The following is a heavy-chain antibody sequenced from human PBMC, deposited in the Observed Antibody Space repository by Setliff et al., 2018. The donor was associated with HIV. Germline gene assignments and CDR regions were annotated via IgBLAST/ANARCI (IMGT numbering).Heavy chain of an antibody. CDR2: ISGSSSYW. J-gene: IGHJ6*03. CDR3: AREIRAGDYPPYNYYFYMDV. V-gene: IGHV3-21*01. D-gene: IGHD4-17*01. Sequence: GGSLRLSCVASGFTFSKYFMNWVRQTPGKGLDGVSSISGSSSYWKYADSVKGRFTISRDNAKNSLFLQMNSLRAEDTAVYYCAREIRAGDYPPYNYYFYMDVWGKGTTVTVSS. CDR1: GFTFSKYF.